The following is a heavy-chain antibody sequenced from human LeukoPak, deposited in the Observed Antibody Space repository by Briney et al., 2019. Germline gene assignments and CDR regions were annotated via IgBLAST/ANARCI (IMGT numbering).Heavy chain of an antibody. J-gene: IGHJ4*02. CDR3: AREYFCSSTSCYRLAARPDAFDY. CDR1: GYTFTSYD. Sequence: ASVKVSCKASGYTFTSYDINWVRQATGQGFEWMGWMSPSTGNTGYAQKFQGRVTMTRYTSVSTAYMELSSLRSEDTAVYYCAREYFCSSTSCYRLAARPDAFDYWGQGTLVTVSS. V-gene: IGHV1-8*01. D-gene: IGHD2-2*01. CDR2: MSPSTGNT.